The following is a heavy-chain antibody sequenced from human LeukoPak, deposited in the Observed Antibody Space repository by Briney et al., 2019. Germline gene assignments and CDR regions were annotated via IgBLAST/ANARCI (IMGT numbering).Heavy chain of an antibody. V-gene: IGHV3-48*04. CDR2: ISSRGTAI. Sequence: GGSLRLSCAASGFTFSSYSMNWVRQAPGMGLEWVSYISSRGTAIYYADSVKGRFTISRDNAKNSLSLQMNSLRAEDTAVYYCASIYSDYAFDIWGQGTLVTV. D-gene: IGHD5-12*01. J-gene: IGHJ3*02. CDR3: ASIYSDYAFDI. CDR1: GFTFSSYS.